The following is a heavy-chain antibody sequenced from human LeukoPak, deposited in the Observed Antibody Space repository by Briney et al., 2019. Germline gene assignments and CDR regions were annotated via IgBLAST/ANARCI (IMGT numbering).Heavy chain of an antibody. CDR1: GGSISSSSYY. J-gene: IGHJ4*02. CDR3: ARGRWFGELSPGDY. Sequence: SETLFLTCTVSGGSISSSSYYWGWIRQPPGKGLEWIGYIYYSGTTYYNPSLKSRVTISLDTSKNQFSLKLSSVTAADTAVYFCARGRWFGELSPGDYWGQGTLVTVSS. V-gene: IGHV4-30-4*08. D-gene: IGHD3-10*01. CDR2: IYYSGTT.